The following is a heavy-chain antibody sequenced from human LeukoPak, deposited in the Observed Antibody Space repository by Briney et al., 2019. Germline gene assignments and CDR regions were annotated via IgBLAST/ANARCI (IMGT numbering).Heavy chain of an antibody. Sequence: GGSLRHSCGASGLPFTSFAMSWVRQAPARGPEGVSSLRGDGETFYADSVRGRFTLSRDDSRNTVYLQLNNLRVEDTAIYYCARASWVSSADAVRWGQGTQVTVSS. V-gene: IGHV3-23*01. CDR2: LRGDGET. CDR3: ARASWVSSADAVR. CDR1: GLPFTSFA. J-gene: IGHJ4*02. D-gene: IGHD3-16*01.